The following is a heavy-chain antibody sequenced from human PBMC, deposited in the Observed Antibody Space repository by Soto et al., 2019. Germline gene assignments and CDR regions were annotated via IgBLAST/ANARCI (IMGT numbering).Heavy chain of an antibody. CDR3: ARGGGYKRIDY. CDR2: IWYDGSNK. D-gene: IGHD5-12*01. Sequence: QVQLVESGGGVVQPGRSLRLSCAASGFTFSSYGMHWVRQAPGKGLEWVAVIWYDGSNKYYADSVKGRFTISRDNSKNTLYQQRNSLRAEDTAVHYCARGGGYKRIDYWGQGTLVTVSS. J-gene: IGHJ4*02. CDR1: GFTFSSYG. V-gene: IGHV3-33*01.